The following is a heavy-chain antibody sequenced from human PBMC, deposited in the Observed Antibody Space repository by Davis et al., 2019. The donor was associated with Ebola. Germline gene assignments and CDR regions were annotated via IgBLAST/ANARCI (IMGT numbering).Heavy chain of an antibody. J-gene: IGHJ4*02. Sequence: GESLKISCAASGFTFSNYAMSWVRQAPGKGLEWVSGVIGSGSDTYYADSVKGRFTISRDNSKNTLYLQMNSLRVEDTATYYCVKRTSGSSGWDYWGQGTLVTVSS. CDR1: GFTFSNYA. D-gene: IGHD6-6*01. CDR2: VIGSGSDT. CDR3: VKRTSGSSGWDY. V-gene: IGHV3-23*01.